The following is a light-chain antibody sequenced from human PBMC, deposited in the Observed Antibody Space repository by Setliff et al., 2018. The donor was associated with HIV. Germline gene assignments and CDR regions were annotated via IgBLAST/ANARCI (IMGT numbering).Light chain of an antibody. CDR2: SNN. CDR1: SSNIGSNT. J-gene: IGLJ3*02. V-gene: IGLV1-44*01. Sequence: VLTQPPSASGTPGQRVTISCSGSSSNIGSNTVNWYQQLPGTAPKLHIYSNNQRPSGVPDRFSGSKSGTSASLAISGLQSEDESDYYCASWADSLNGPVFGGGTKVTVL. CDR3: ASWADSLNGPV.